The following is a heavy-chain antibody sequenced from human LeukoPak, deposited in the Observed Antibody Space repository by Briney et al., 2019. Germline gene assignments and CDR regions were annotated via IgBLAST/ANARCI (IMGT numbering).Heavy chain of an antibody. Sequence: SETLSLTCTVSGGSISSGDYYWSWIRQPPGKGLEWIGYIYYSGSTYYNPSLKSRVTISVDTSKNQFSLKLSSVTAADTAVYYCARVSYDSSGLYYFDYWGQGTLVTVSS. CDR2: IYYSGST. CDR3: ARVSYDSSGLYYFDY. V-gene: IGHV4-30-4*01. D-gene: IGHD3-22*01. CDR1: GGSISSGDYY. J-gene: IGHJ4*02.